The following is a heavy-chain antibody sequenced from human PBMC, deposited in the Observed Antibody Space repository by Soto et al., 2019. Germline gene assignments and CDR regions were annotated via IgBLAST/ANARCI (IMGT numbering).Heavy chain of an antibody. D-gene: IGHD3-9*01. CDR1: GFTFSSYA. J-gene: IGHJ4*02. CDR2: ISGSGGST. Sequence: EVQLLESGGGLIQPGGSLRLSCAASGFTFSSYAMTWVRQAPGKGLEWVSAISGSGGSTYYADSVKGRFTISRDNTKNTLYLQMNSLRAEDKAVYYCAKDVILQYFDWPQGIGDWGQGTLVTVSS. V-gene: IGHV3-23*01. CDR3: AKDVILQYFDWPQGIGD.